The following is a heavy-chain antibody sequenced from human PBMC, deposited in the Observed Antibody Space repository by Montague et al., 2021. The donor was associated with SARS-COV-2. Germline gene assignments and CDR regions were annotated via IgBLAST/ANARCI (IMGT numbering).Heavy chain of an antibody. CDR1: GFSLSTRGMC. CDR2: IYYSGST. V-gene: IGHV4-61*08. CDR3: ARGFDY. Sequence: VKPTQTLTLTCTFSGFSLSTRGMCVSWIRQPPGKGLEWIGYIYYSGSTNYNPSLKSRVTISVDTSKNQFSLKLSSVTAADTAVYYCARGFDYWGQGTLVTVSS. J-gene: IGHJ4*02.